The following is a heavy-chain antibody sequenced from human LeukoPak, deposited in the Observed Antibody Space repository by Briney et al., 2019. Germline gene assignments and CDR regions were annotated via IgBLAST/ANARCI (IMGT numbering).Heavy chain of an antibody. Sequence: PSQTLSLTCTVSGGSISSGDYYWSWIRQPPGKGLEWIGYIYYSGSTYYNPSLKSRVTISVDTSKNQFSLKLTSVTAADTAVYYCARDFWSGYSHWYFDLWGRGTLVTAPS. CDR1: GGSISSGDYY. V-gene: IGHV4-30-4*08. CDR3: ARDFWSGYSHWYFDL. J-gene: IGHJ2*01. CDR2: IYYSGST. D-gene: IGHD3-3*01.